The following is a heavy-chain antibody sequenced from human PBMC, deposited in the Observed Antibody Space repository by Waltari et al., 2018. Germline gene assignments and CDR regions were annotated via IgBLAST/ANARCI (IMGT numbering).Heavy chain of an antibody. CDR1: GGTWTTYS. CDR3: ARDPTEGGFGFDR. D-gene: IGHD3-10*01. Sequence: QVQLVQSGAAVKKPGPSVKVSCKASGGTWTTYSLNWVGQAPGQGLEWMGGISPMFGTANYAQKVQGRVTISADVSTNTAYMELSSLNSEDTALYFGARDPTEGGFGFDRGGQGTLVTVSS. J-gene: IGHJ4*02. CDR2: ISPMFGTA. V-gene: IGHV1-69*01.